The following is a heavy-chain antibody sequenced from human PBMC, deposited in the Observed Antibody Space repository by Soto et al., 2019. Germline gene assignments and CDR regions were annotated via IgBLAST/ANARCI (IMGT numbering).Heavy chain of an antibody. V-gene: IGHV1-18*01. Sequence: ASVKVSCKASGYTFTSYGISWVRQAPGQGLEWMGWISAYNGNTNYAQKLQGRVTMTTDTSTSTAYMELRSLRSDDTAVYYCASSLGYCSSTSCYYYYYGMAVWGQGTTVTVSS. CDR2: ISAYNGNT. J-gene: IGHJ6*02. CDR3: ASSLGYCSSTSCYYYYYGMAV. D-gene: IGHD2-2*01. CDR1: GYTFTSYG.